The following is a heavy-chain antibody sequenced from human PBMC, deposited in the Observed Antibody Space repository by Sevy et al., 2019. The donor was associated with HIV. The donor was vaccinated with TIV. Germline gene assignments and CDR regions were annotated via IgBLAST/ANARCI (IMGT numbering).Heavy chain of an antibody. V-gene: IGHV3-30-3*01. J-gene: IGHJ5*02. D-gene: IGHD1-20*01. CDR1: GFTFSNYA. CDR3: ARELTSKFDVDL. Sequence: GGSLRLSCAASGFTFSNYAIQWVRQAPNKGLEWVAVISSDGGVKIYADFVKGRFTISRDNSMNTVDFQLNSLTAEDAAVYYCARELTSKFDVDLWGQGTLVTVSS. CDR2: ISSDGGVK.